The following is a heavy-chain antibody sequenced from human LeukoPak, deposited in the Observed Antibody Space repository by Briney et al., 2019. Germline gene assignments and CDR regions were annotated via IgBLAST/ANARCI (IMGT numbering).Heavy chain of an antibody. J-gene: IGHJ4*02. V-gene: IGHV3-73*01. CDR2: IRSKANSYAT. CDR3: ARGSSSWYDGYAY. Sequence: PGGSLRLSCAASGFTFSGSAMHWARQASGKGLEWVGRIRSKANSYATAYAASVKGRFTISRDNSKNTLYLQMNSLRAEDTAVYYCARGSSSWYDGYAYWGQGTLVTVSS. D-gene: IGHD6-13*01. CDR1: GFTFSGSA.